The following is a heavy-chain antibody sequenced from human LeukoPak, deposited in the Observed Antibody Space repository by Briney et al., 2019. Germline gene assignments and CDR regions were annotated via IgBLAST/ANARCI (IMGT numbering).Heavy chain of an antibody. V-gene: IGHV5-51*01. CDR3: ARTSLMGTTYDY. CDR2: IYPGDSDT. J-gene: IGHJ4*02. D-gene: IGHD1-26*01. Sequence: GASLQISFEGSEYTFTAYWIAWVRPLPGKGLEWMGIIYPGDSDTRYSPSFQGQVTISADTSTSTAYLQWSSLQASDTAMYYCARTSLMGTTYDYWGQGTLVTVSS. CDR1: EYTFTAYW.